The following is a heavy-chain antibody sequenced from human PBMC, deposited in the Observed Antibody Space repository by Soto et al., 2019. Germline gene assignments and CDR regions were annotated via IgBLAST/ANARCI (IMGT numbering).Heavy chain of an antibody. J-gene: IGHJ4*02. V-gene: IGHV3-66*01. D-gene: IGHD1-1*01. CDR1: GFTVSRKY. CDR3: ARAVEGDYFDY. Sequence: GGSMRLSCAASGFTVSRKYMSWVRQAPGKGLEWVSFIYSGGSTYYADSVKGRFTISRDISKSMLYLQMNSLRAEDTAVYYCARAVEGDYFDYWGQGTLVTVSS. CDR2: IYSGGST.